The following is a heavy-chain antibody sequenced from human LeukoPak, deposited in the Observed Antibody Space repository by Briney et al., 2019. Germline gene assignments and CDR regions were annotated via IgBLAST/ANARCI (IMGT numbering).Heavy chain of an antibody. Sequence: SETLSLTCTVSGGSISSSSYYWGWIRQPPGQGLEWIGSIYYSGSTYYNPSLKSRVTISVDTSKNQFSLKLSSVTAADTAVYYCARQYCSSTSCYWGIDYWGQGTLVTVSS. D-gene: IGHD2-2*01. CDR3: ARQYCSSTSCYWGIDY. CDR1: GGSISSSSYY. V-gene: IGHV4-39*01. J-gene: IGHJ4*02. CDR2: IYYSGST.